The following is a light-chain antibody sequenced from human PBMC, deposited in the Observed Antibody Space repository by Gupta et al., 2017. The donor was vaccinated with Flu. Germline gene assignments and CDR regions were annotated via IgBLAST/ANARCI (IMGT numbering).Light chain of an antibody. Sequence: QSALTQPASVSGSPGQSIPISCTGTSSDVGGYNYVSWYQQHPGKAPKLMIYEVSNRPSGVSNRFSGSKSGNTASLTISGLQAEDDADYYCSSYTSSSVVFGGGTKLTVL. J-gene: IGLJ2*01. CDR2: EVS. V-gene: IGLV2-14*01. CDR3: SSYTSSSVV. CDR1: SSDVGGYNY.